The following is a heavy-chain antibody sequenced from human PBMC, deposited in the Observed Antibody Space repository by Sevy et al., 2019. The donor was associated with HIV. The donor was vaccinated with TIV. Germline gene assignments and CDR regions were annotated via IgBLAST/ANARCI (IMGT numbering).Heavy chain of an antibody. D-gene: IGHD3-22*01. CDR3: ATAYYYDSSGYYPPDYYYYYMDV. V-gene: IGHV1-69*06. J-gene: IGHJ6*03. Sequence: ASLKVSCKASGGTFSSYAISWVRQAPGQGLEWMGGIIPIFGTANYAQKFQGRVTITADKSTSTAYMELSSLRSEDTAVYYCATAYYYDSSGYYPPDYYYYYMDVWGKGTTVTVSS. CDR1: GGTFSSYA. CDR2: IIPIFGTA.